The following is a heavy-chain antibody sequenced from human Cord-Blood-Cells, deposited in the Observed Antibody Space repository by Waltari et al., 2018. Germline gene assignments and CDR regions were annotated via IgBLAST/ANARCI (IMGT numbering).Heavy chain of an antibody. J-gene: IGHJ4*02. CDR1: GFTFSSHG. CDR3: ARGSQTHFDY. CDR2: RWYDGSNK. Sequence: QVQLVESGGGVVPPGRSLRRPCAASGFTFSSHGRHWVRQAPGKGLEWVAVRWYDGSNKYYADSVKGRFTISRDNSKNTLYLQMNSLRAEDTAVYYCARGSQTHFDYWGQGTLVTVSS. V-gene: IGHV3-33*01.